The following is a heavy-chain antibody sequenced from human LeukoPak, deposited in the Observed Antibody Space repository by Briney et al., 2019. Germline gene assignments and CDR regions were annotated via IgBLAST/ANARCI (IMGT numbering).Heavy chain of an antibody. Sequence: GRSLRLSCAAYGFTFDDYAMHWVRQAPGKGLEWVSGISWNSGSIGYADSVKGRFTISRDNAKNSLYLQMNSLRAEDTALYYCAKGGVLLWFGELSPNWFDPWGQGTLVTVSS. D-gene: IGHD3-10*01. CDR2: ISWNSGSI. CDR1: GFTFDDYA. CDR3: AKGGVLLWFGELSPNWFDP. V-gene: IGHV3-9*01. J-gene: IGHJ5*02.